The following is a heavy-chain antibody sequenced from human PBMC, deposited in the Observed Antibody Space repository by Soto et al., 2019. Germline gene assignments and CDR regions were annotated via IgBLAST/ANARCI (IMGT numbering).Heavy chain of an antibody. V-gene: IGHV4-30-4*01. CDR3: ARDLYGQVGMDV. D-gene: IGHD3-10*01. J-gene: IGHJ6*02. CDR1: GGSISSGDCY. CDR2: IYYSGST. Sequence: SETLSLTCTVSGGSISSGDCYWSWIRQPPGKGLEWIGYIYYSGSTYYNPSLKSRVTISVDTSKNQFSLKLSSVTAADTAVYYCARDLYGQVGMDVWGQGTTVTVS.